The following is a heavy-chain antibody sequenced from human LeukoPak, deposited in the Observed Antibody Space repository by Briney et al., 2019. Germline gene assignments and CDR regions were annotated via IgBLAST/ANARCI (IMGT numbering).Heavy chain of an antibody. Sequence: HPSETLSLTCTVSGGSINSSSHYWGWIRQPPGKGLEWIGGMYHSGSTYYNPSLKSRVSLSADTSKNQFSLRLRSVTAADTAVYYCARVRLSVFENWGQGTLVIVSS. J-gene: IGHJ4*02. CDR1: GGSINSSSHY. CDR2: MYHSGST. V-gene: IGHV4-39*07. CDR3: ARVRLSVFEN. D-gene: IGHD3-16*02.